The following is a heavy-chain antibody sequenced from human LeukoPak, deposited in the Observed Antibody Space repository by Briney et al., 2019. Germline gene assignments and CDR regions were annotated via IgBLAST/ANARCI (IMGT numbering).Heavy chain of an antibody. CDR2: INHSGST. Sequence: SETLSLTRAVYGGSFSGYYWSWIRQPPGKGLEWIGEINHSGSTNYNPSLKSRVTISVDTSKNQFSLKLSSATAADTALYYCARENGYRYDYWGQGTLVTVSS. J-gene: IGHJ4*02. CDR3: ARENGYRYDY. D-gene: IGHD5-18*01. CDR1: GGSFSGYY. V-gene: IGHV4-34*01.